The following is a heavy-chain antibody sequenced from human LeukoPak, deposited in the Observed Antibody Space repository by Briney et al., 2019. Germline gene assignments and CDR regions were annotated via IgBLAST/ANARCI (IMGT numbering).Heavy chain of an antibody. Sequence: GASVKVSCKASGYTFTGYYMHWVRQAPGQGLEWMGWINPNSGGTNYAQKFQGRVTTTRDTSISTAYMELSRLRSDDTAVYYCARDYCGGDCYPEYYFDYWGQGTLVTVSS. CDR2: INPNSGGT. J-gene: IGHJ4*02. CDR3: ARDYCGGDCYPEYYFDY. V-gene: IGHV1-2*02. D-gene: IGHD2-21*02. CDR1: GYTFTGYY.